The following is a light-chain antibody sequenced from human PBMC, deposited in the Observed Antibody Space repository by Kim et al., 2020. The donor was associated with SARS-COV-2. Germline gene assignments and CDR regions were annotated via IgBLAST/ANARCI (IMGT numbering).Light chain of an antibody. CDR1: QSVSSN. CDR3: QQYYNWWT. CDR2: DAF. J-gene: IGKJ1*01. V-gene: IGKV3-15*01. Sequence: IVMTQSPATLSVSPGERATLSCRASQSVSSNLAWYQQKPGQAPRLLIYDAFTRATGIPARFSGSGSGTEFTLTITSLQSEDFAIYYCQQYYNWWTFGQGTRVDIK.